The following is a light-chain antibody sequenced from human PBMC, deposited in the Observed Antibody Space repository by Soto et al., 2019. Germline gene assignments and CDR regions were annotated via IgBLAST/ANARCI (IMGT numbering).Light chain of an antibody. Sequence: EIVLTHSPGTLSLSPGERATLSCRASLTISDNYLAWYQQKAGQAPRLVIYDASNRATGIPDRFSASGSGTDFTLTIRRLEPEDFAEYYCQQYSMAPLTFGQGTKVEVK. CDR1: LTISDNY. J-gene: IGKJ1*01. V-gene: IGKV3-20*01. CDR2: DAS. CDR3: QQYSMAPLT.